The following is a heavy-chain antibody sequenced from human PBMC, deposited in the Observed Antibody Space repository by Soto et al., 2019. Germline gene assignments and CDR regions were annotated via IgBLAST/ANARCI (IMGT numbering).Heavy chain of an antibody. J-gene: IGHJ4*02. CDR3: ARMRGLGEISPYFDH. Sequence: QVQLQESGPGLVKPSETLSLTCTVSGGSISDYQWNWIRQSPGKGLEWIGYIYYSGRTNYNPSLKSRLTISLDTSTKQFSLSLRSVTAADTAVYYCARMRGLGEISPYFDHWGQGTLVTVSS. V-gene: IGHV4-59*01. CDR1: GGSISDYQ. D-gene: IGHD3-16*02. CDR2: IYYSGRT.